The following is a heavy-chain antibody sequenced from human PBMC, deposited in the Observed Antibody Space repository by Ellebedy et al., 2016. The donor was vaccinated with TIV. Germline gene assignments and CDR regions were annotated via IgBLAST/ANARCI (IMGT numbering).Heavy chain of an antibody. J-gene: IGHJ4*02. V-gene: IGHV3-23*01. CDR2: IRASGTNI. CDR1: GFTFGSCA. D-gene: IGHD3-9*01. Sequence: PGGSLRLSCAASGFTFGSCALSWVCQAPGRGPEWVAAIRASGTNIYYADAVKGRFTISSDNSKNTMYLEMNSLRAEDTALYYCATHYDILPGQYRGFDYWGQGTLVTVSS. CDR3: ATHYDILPGQYRGFDY.